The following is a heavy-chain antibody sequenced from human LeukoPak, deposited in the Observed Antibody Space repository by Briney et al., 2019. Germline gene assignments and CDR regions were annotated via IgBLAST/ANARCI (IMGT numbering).Heavy chain of an antibody. Sequence: PGGTLRLSCAASGFTFSSYGMSWVRQAPGKGLEWVSAISGSGGSTYYADSVKGRFTISRDNSKNTLYLQMNSLGAEDTAVYYCAKGRGVVAAFDYWGQGTLVTVSS. J-gene: IGHJ4*02. CDR3: AKGRGVVAAFDY. CDR1: GFTFSSYG. V-gene: IGHV3-23*01. CDR2: ISGSGGST. D-gene: IGHD2-15*01.